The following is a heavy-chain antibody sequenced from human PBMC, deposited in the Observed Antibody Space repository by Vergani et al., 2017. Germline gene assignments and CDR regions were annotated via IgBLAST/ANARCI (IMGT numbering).Heavy chain of an antibody. D-gene: IGHD3-3*01. Sequence: QVQLVESGGGVVQPGRSLRLSCAASGFTFSSYGMHWVRQAPGKGLEWVAVISYDGSNKYYADSVKGRFTISRDNSKNTLYLQMNSLRAEDTAVYYCAKGTTETIFGVINPFDCWGQGTLVTVSS. CDR1: GFTFSSYG. CDR3: AKGTTETIFGVINPFDC. J-gene: IGHJ4*02. V-gene: IGHV3-30*18. CDR2: ISYDGSNK.